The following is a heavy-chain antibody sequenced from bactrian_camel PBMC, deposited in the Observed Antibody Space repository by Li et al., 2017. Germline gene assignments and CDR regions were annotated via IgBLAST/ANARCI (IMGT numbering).Heavy chain of an antibody. CDR1: GVNDPKC. J-gene: IGHJ4*01. D-gene: IGHD2*01. CDR2: IDTGLRRT. Sequence: QLVESGGGVVQPGGSLNLSCEDTGVNDPKCMAWFRQRPGQEREAIATIDTGLRRTFYTGAAEGRFTISRDNAKNSLYLEMNNLKPEDSAMYYCAAVAEYYSGGSYPGNGRWYKYWGQGTQVTVS. CDR3: AAVAEYYSGGSYPGNGRWYKY. V-gene: IGHV3S54*01.